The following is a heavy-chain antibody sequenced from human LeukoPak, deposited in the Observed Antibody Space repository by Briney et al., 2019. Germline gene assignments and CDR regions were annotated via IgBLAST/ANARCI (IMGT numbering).Heavy chain of an antibody. V-gene: IGHV3-74*01. CDR3: ATTGSYDFWSGPPRGAFDI. D-gene: IGHD3-3*01. J-gene: IGHJ3*02. Sequence: GGSLRLSCAAPGFTFSSYWMHWVRQAPGKGLVWVSRINTDGSSTSYADSVKGRFTISRDNAKNTLYLQMNSLRAEDTAVYYCATTGSYDFWSGPPRGAFDIWGQGTMVTVSS. CDR1: GFTFSSYW. CDR2: INTDGSST.